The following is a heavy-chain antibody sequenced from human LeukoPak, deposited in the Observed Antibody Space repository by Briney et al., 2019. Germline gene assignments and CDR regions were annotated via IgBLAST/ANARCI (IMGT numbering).Heavy chain of an antibody. CDR1: GFTFSSYS. CDR3: ARDRAMVRGVTRFDP. Sequence: PGGSLRLSCAASGFTFSSYSMNWVRQAPGKGLEWVSSISSSSSYIYYADSVKGRFTISRDNAKNSLYLQMNSLRAEDTAVYYCARDRAMVRGVTRFDPWGQGTLVTVSS. J-gene: IGHJ5*02. CDR2: ISSSSSYI. V-gene: IGHV3-21*01. D-gene: IGHD3-10*01.